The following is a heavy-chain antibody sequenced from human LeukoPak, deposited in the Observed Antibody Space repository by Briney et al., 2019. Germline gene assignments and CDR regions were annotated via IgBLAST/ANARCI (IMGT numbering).Heavy chain of an antibody. V-gene: IGHV4-59*01. Sequence: SETLSLTCTFSGGSISNYYWSWIRQPPGKGLEWIGYIYYSGSTNYNPSLKSRVTISVDTSKNQFSLKLSSVTAADTAVYYCARTLNWNYVFGYWGQGTLVTVSS. CDR1: GGSISNYY. CDR2: IYYSGST. CDR3: ARTLNWNYVFGY. D-gene: IGHD1-7*01. J-gene: IGHJ4*02.